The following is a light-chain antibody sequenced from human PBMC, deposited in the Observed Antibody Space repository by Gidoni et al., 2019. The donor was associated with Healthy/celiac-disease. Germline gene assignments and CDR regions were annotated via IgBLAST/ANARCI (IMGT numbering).Light chain of an antibody. CDR2: QDS. CDR3: QAWYSSTVV. J-gene: IGLJ2*01. Sequence: SYQLTQPPSASVSPGQTSRITCSGDKLGDKYACWYQQKPGQSPVLVIYQDSKRPSGIPERFSGSNSGNTATLTISGTQAMDEAVYYCQAWYSSTVVFGGGTKLTVL. CDR1: KLGDKY. V-gene: IGLV3-1*01.